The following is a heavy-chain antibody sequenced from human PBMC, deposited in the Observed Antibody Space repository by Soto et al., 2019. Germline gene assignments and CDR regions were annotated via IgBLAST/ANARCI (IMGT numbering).Heavy chain of an antibody. CDR1: GFTFSSYA. J-gene: IGHJ4*02. CDR2: ISGSGGST. Sequence: PGLSRRLSCSAAGFTFSSYAMSWVRQAPGRGLEWVSAISGSGGSTYYADSVKGRFTISRDNSKNTLYLQMNSLRAEDTAVYYCALATYDYVMNWGQGTLVAVSS. CDR3: ALATYDYVMN. D-gene: IGHD3-16*01. V-gene: IGHV3-23*01.